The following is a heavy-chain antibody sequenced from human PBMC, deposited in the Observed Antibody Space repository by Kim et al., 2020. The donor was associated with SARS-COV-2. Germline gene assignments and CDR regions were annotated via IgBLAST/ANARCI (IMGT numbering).Heavy chain of an antibody. V-gene: IGHV1-24*01. CDR1: GYTLTELS. D-gene: IGHD3-16*02. Sequence: ASVKVSCKVSGYTLTELSMHWVRQAPGKGLEWMGGFDPEDGETIYAQKFRGRVTMTEDTSTDTAYMELSSLRSEDTAVYYCATAEPTFGGVIVYSYYYYGMDVWGQGTTVTVSS. CDR3: ATAEPTFGGVIVYSYYYYGMDV. J-gene: IGHJ6*02. CDR2: FDPEDGET.